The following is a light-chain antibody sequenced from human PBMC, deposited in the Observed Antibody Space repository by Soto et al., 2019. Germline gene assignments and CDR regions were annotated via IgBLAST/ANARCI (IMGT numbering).Light chain of an antibody. CDR2: NNN. CDR1: RSNIGTNA. CDR3: AAWADSLNVLYV. V-gene: IGLV1-44*01. J-gene: IGLJ1*01. Sequence: QAVLTQPPSASATPGQRVTISCSGSRSNIGTNAVNWYQQLPGTAPRLLIYNNNPRPSAGPDRFSGSKSGTSASLAISGLQSDDEATYFCAAWADSLNVLYVFATGTKLTVL.